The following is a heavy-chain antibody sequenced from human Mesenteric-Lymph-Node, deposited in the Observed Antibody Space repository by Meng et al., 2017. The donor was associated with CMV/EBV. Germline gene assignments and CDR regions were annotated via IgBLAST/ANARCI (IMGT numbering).Heavy chain of an antibody. Sequence: GGSLRLSCTASGFIFGDYAMTWVRQAPGKGLEWVGFIRRNDYGGTTEYAASVKGRFSISRDDSKSIAYLQMNSLNTEDTGVYYCTRVPTSYDVWSGSFDYWGQGTLVTVSS. D-gene: IGHD3-3*01. CDR2: IRRNDYGGTT. V-gene: IGHV3-49*04. CDR1: GFIFGDYA. J-gene: IGHJ4*02. CDR3: TRVPTSYDVWSGSFDY.